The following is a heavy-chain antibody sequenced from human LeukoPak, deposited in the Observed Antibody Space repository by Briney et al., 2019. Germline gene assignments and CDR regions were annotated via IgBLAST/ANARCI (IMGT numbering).Heavy chain of an antibody. CDR1: GYTFTSYG. J-gene: IGHJ5*02. V-gene: IGHV1-18*01. D-gene: IGHD6-13*01. CDR3: ARDKVIASAGTPNWFDP. CDR2: ISAYNGNT. Sequence: ASVKVSCKGSGYTFTSYGISWVRQAPGQGLEWMGWISAYNGNTNYAQKLQGRVTMTTDTSTSTAYMELRSLRSDDTAVYYCARDKVIASAGTPNWFDPWGQGTLVTVSS.